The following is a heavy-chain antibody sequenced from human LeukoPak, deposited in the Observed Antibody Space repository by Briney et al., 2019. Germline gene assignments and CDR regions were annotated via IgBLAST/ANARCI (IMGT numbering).Heavy chain of an antibody. CDR1: GGTFSSYS. Sequence: SSVKVSCKASGGTFSSYSISWVRQAPGQGLEWMGGIIPIFGTANYAQKFQGRVTITADESTITAYMELSSLRSEDTAVYYCARMTRYYYYYYMDVWGKGTTVTVSS. CDR2: IIPIFGTA. V-gene: IGHV1-69*01. CDR3: ARMTRYYYYYYMDV. D-gene: IGHD2-21*02. J-gene: IGHJ6*03.